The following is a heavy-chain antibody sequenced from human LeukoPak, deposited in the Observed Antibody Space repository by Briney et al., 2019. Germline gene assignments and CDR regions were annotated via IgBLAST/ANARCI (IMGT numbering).Heavy chain of an antibody. CDR3: AMSSSVTRFDY. V-gene: IGHV4-61*02. J-gene: IGHJ4*02. D-gene: IGHD6-19*01. CDR1: GGSIRSGSFY. Sequence: SQTLSLTCTVSGGSIRSGSFYWSWIRQPAGQGLEWIGRISTNGNTNYNPSLKSRVIISVDTSKNQFSLMLNSVTAADTAVYYCAMSSSVTRFDYWGQGTLVTVSS. CDR2: ISTNGNT.